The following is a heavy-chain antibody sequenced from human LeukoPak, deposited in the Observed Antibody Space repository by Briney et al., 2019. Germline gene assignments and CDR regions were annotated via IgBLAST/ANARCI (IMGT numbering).Heavy chain of an antibody. CDR1: GFTFDIYR. J-gene: IGHJ4*02. Sequence: GGSLRLSCAASGFTFDIYRMSWVRQAPGKGLEWVSTVNADGGNTYYADSVKGRFTIPRDNSKSTLILQMNSLRAEDTALYYCTKRVKYGGTWDHFADWGQGTLVTVSS. D-gene: IGHD1-26*01. CDR2: VNADGGNT. CDR3: TKRVKYGGTWDHFAD. V-gene: IGHV3-23*01.